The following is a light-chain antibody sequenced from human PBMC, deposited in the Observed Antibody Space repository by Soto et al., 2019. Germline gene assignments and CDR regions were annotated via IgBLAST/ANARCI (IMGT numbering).Light chain of an antibody. J-gene: IGKJ1*01. Sequence: DIQMTQSPSSLSASVGDRVTITCRASQSISSYLNWYQQKPGKAPKVLIYAASSLQSGVPSRFSGSGSGTDFTLTISSLQPEAFATYYCQQSYSSPRTFGQGTKVEIK. CDR3: QQSYSSPRT. V-gene: IGKV1-39*01. CDR2: AAS. CDR1: QSISSY.